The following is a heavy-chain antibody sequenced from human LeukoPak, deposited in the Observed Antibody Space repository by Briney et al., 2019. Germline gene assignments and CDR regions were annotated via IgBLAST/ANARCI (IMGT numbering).Heavy chain of an antibody. J-gene: IGHJ6*02. CDR1: GFSFNRYS. V-gene: IGHV3-21*01. CDR2: ISSSSSYI. Sequence: PGGSLRLSCAASGFSFNRYSMNWVRQAPGQGLEWVSSISSSSSYIYYSDSVKGRFTISRDNAKNSLYLQMNTLRVEDTAIYYCARRGRGMDVWGQGTTVTVSS. CDR3: ARRGRGMDV.